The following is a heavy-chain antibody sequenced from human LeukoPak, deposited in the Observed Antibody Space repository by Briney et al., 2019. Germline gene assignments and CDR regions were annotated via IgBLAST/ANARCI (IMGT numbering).Heavy chain of an antibody. CDR3: ARAFPRIAVAGTSLWFDP. CDR2: INPNSGGT. CDR1: GYTFTGYY. V-gene: IGHV1-2*02. Sequence: GASVKVSCKASGYTFTGYYMHWVRQAPGQGLEWMGWINPNSGGTNYAQKFQGRVTMTRDTSISTDYMELSRLRSDDTAVYYCARAFPRIAVAGTSLWFDPWGQGTLVTVSS. D-gene: IGHD6-13*01. J-gene: IGHJ5*02.